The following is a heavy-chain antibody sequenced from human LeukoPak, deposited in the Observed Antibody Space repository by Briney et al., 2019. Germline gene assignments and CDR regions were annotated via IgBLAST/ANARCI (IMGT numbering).Heavy chain of an antibody. CDR2: IYYSGST. CDR3: ARSSSGSYHRHAFDI. D-gene: IGHD3-10*01. Sequence: RPSETLSLTCTVSGVSISSYYWSWIRQPPGKGLEWIGYIYYSGSTNYNPSLKSRVTISVDTSKNQFSLKLSSVTAADTAVYYCARSSSGSYHRHAFDIWGQGTMVTVSS. V-gene: IGHV4-59*01. J-gene: IGHJ3*02. CDR1: GVSISSYY.